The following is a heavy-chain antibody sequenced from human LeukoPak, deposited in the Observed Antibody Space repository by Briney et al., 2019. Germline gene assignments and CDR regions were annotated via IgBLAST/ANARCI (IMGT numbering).Heavy chain of an antibody. CDR3: AREEQHDSSGYYDGAVDY. D-gene: IGHD3-22*01. Sequence: ASVKVSCKASGYTFNGYYMNWVRQAPGQGLEWMGWNNPNSGGTNYAQKIQGRVTMTRDTSISTAYMELSRLRSDDTAVYYCAREEQHDSSGYYDGAVDYWGQGTLVTVSS. CDR1: GYTFNGYY. J-gene: IGHJ4*02. V-gene: IGHV1-2*02. CDR2: NNPNSGGT.